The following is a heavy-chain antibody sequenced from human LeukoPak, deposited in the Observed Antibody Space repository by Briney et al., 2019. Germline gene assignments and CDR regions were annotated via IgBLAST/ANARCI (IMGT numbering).Heavy chain of an antibody. Sequence: SETLSLTCTVSGGSISSGDYYWSWIRQPPGKGLEWIGYIYYSGSTYYNPSLKSRVTISVDTSKNQFSLKLSSVTAADTAVYYCARAYDILTGYYYSRSPSFDYWGQGTLVTVSS. J-gene: IGHJ4*02. D-gene: IGHD3-9*01. CDR1: GGSISSGDYY. CDR2: IYYSGST. V-gene: IGHV4-30-4*01. CDR3: ARAYDILTGYYYSRSPSFDY.